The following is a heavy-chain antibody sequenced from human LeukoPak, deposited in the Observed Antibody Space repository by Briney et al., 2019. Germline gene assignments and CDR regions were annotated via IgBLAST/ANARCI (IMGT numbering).Heavy chain of an antibody. V-gene: IGHV3-21*01. Sequence: GGSLRLSCAASGFTFSSYSMNWVRQAPGKGPEWVSSISSSSSYIYYADSVKGRFTIFRDNAKNSLYLQMNSLRAEDTAVYYCARVAQAIFGVVTNTYYYYYYMDVWGKGTTVTVSS. CDR2: ISSSSSYI. CDR1: GFTFSSYS. J-gene: IGHJ6*03. D-gene: IGHD3-3*01. CDR3: ARVAQAIFGVVTNTYYYYYYMDV.